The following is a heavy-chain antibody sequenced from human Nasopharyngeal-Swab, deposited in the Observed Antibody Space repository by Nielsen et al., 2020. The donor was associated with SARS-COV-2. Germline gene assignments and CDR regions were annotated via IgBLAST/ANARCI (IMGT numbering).Heavy chain of an antibody. CDR2: IYYSGST. CDR3: ARLRYSSSWYRTQLYYFDY. D-gene: IGHD6-13*01. CDR1: GGSISSYY. V-gene: IGHV4-59*08. Sequence: SETLSLTCTVSGGSISSYYWSWIRQPPGKGLEWIGYIYYSGSTNYNPSLKSRVTIPVDTSKNQFSLKLSSVTAADTAVYYCARLRYSSSWYRTQLYYFDYWGQGTLVTVSS. J-gene: IGHJ4*02.